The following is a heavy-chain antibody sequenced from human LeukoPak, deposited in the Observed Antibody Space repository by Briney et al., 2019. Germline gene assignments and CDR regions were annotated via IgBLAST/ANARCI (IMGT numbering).Heavy chain of an antibody. V-gene: IGHV3-30-3*01. CDR3: ARDHVGYFDY. Sequence: PGGSLRLSCAAFGFTFSSYAMHWVRRAPGKGLQWVAVISYDGSNKYYVDSVKGRFTISRDNSKNTLYLQMNSLRAEDTAVYYCARDHVGYFDYWGQGTLVTVSS. J-gene: IGHJ4*02. D-gene: IGHD1-26*01. CDR2: ISYDGSNK. CDR1: GFTFSSYA.